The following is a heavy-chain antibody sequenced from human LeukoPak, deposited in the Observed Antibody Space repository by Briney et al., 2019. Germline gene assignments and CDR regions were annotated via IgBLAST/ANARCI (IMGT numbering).Heavy chain of an antibody. CDR3: AGSGSYFSYMDV. CDR1: GGSISSGSYY. J-gene: IGHJ6*03. V-gene: IGHV4-61*01. Sequence: PSQTLSLTCTVSGGSISSGSYYWSWIRQPPGKGLEWIGYIYYSGSTNYNPSLKSRVTISVDTSKNQFSLKLSSVTAADTAVYYCAGSGSYFSYMDVWGKGTTVTVSS. CDR2: IYYSGST. D-gene: IGHD1-26*01.